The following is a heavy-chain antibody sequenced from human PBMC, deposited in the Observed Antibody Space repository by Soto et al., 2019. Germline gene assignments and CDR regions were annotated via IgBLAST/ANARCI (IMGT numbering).Heavy chain of an antibody. CDR1: GGTFSSYT. D-gene: IGHD2-8*01. CDR2: IIPILGIA. Sequence: SVKVSCKASGGTFSSYTISWVRQAPGQGLEWMGRIIPILGIANYAQKFQGRVTITADKSTSTAYMELSSLRSEDTAVYYCARDLSFVWSRLGRDAFDIPSQRTTVPVS. CDR3: ARDLSFVWSRLGRDAFDI. J-gene: IGHJ3*02. V-gene: IGHV1-69*04.